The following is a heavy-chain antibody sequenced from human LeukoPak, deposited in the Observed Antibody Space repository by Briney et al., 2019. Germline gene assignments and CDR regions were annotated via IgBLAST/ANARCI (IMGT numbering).Heavy chain of an antibody. D-gene: IGHD6-13*01. J-gene: IGHJ4*02. Sequence: GESLRLSCAASEFTFSDYYMSWIRQAPGKGLEWVSYISYSGDITHYADSVKGRFTVSRDNAKNSLYLQMDSLRAEDTAIYYCARLGIITAAGSNDYWGQGTLVTVSS. V-gene: IGHV3-11*01. CDR3: ARLGIITAAGSNDY. CDR2: ISYSGDIT. CDR1: EFTFSDYY.